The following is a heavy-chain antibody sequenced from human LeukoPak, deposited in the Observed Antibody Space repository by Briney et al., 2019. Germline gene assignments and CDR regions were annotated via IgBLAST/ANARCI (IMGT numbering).Heavy chain of an antibody. V-gene: IGHV4-61*02. D-gene: IGHD3-10*01. CDR1: GGSISSGSYY. Sequence: NPSETLSLTCTVSGGSISSGSYYWNWIRQPAGKGLEWIGRIYRSGSTNYNPSLKSRVTISVDTSKNQFSLKLSYVTAADTAVYYCAREGLNMVRGVIPKEAWGWFDPWGQGTLVTVSS. J-gene: IGHJ5*02. CDR2: IYRSGST. CDR3: AREGLNMVRGVIPKEAWGWFDP.